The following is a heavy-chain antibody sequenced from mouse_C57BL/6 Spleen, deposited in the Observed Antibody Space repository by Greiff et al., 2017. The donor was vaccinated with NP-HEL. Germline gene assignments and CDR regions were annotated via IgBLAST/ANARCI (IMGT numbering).Heavy chain of an antibody. D-gene: IGHD1-1*01. Sequence: QVQLKESGAELVKPGASVKLSCKASGYTFTSYWMHWVKQRPGQGLEWIGYINPSSGYTKYTQKFKGKVTLSADKSSSTPYMQLSSLTYEDSAVYYCTRPTVVATDFGGWGQGTTLTVSS. J-gene: IGHJ2*01. CDR1: GYTFTSYW. V-gene: IGHV1-7*01. CDR3: TRPTVVATDFGG. CDR2: INPSSGYT.